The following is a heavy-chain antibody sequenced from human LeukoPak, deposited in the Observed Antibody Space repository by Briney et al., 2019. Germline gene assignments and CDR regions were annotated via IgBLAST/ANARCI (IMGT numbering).Heavy chain of an antibody. D-gene: IGHD3/OR15-3a*01. Sequence: GGSLRLSCAASGFTFSSYAMHWVRQAPGKGLEWVAVISYDGSNKYYADSVKGRFTVSRENAKNSLYLQMNRLRAGDTAIYYCAREGLGGAFDIWGQGTMVTVSS. J-gene: IGHJ3*02. CDR2: ISYDGSNK. CDR1: GFTFSSYA. V-gene: IGHV3-30*14. CDR3: AREGLGGAFDI.